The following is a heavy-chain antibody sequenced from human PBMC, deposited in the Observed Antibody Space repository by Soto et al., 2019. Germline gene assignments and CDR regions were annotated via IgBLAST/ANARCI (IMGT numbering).Heavy chain of an antibody. Sequence: ASVKISCKASGYTFTSSGSSWVRQPPRQGLQWMGWISAYNGNTNYAQKLQRRVTMTTDTSTSTAYFQLRSLRQDATAANYCARECSVASQGGDCDYWGQGALVTISS. D-gene: IGHD6-19*01. CDR3: ARECSVASQGGDCDY. J-gene: IGHJ4*02. CDR2: ISAYNGNT. CDR1: GYTFTSSG. V-gene: IGHV1-18*04.